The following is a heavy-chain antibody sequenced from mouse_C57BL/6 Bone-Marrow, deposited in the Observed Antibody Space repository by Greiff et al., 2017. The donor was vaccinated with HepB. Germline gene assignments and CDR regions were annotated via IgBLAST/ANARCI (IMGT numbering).Heavy chain of an antibody. V-gene: IGHV5-12*01. D-gene: IGHD4-1*01. J-gene: IGHJ2*01. Sequence: EVQRVESGGGLVQPGGSLKLSCAASGFTFSDYYMYWVRQTPEKRLEWVAYISNGGGSTYYPDTVKGRFTISRDNAKNTLNLQMSPLKAEDTAMYYCERSGTGFDYWGQGTTLTVSS. CDR2: ISNGGGST. CDR3: ERSGTGFDY. CDR1: GFTFSDYY.